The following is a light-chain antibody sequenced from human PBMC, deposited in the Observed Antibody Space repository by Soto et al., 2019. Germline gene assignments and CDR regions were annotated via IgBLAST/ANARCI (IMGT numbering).Light chain of an antibody. Sequence: EIVSTQSPATLSLSPGERATLSCRASQSVSGYLAWYQQKPGQAPRLLIYDASKRATGIPARFSGSGSGTDFTLTISSLEPEDSAVYYCQQRANWPHTFGQGTKLEIK. CDR2: DAS. CDR3: QQRANWPHT. V-gene: IGKV3-11*01. CDR1: QSVSGY. J-gene: IGKJ2*01.